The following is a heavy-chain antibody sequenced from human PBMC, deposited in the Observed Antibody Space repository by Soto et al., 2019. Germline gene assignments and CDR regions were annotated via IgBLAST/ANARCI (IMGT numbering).Heavy chain of an antibody. Sequence: GGSLRLSCAASGFTVSHNYMSWVRQAPGKGLEWVAVFYRDGGTYYTDSVKGRFTISRDSSKNTLYLQMNSLRAEDTAVYYCASAPYSSAWTAETDSWGQGTLVTVSS. CDR3: ASAPYSSAWTAETDS. J-gene: IGHJ4*02. CDR1: GFTVSHNY. D-gene: IGHD6-19*01. CDR2: FYRDGGT. V-gene: IGHV3-66*01.